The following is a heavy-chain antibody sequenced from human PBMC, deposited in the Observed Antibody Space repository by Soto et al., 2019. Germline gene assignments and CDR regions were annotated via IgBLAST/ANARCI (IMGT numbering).Heavy chain of an antibody. CDR3: VLEVCRRTGGYSLDL. Sequence: EAQLVQSGGGLVQPGGSLQLSCAASGFTFGGSPVHWVRQASGKGLEWVGRIRSDSASSAIAYAASVRGRFTLSRDDSKNTAYLQVNSLEVEDTALSYCVLEVCRRTGGYSLDLWGQGTLVTVSS. CDR1: GFTFGGSP. V-gene: IGHV3-73*01. D-gene: IGHD2-2*01. J-gene: IGHJ5*02. CDR2: IRSDSASSAI.